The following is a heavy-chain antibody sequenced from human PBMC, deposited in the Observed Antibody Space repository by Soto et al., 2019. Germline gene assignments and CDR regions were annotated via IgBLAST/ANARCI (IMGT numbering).Heavy chain of an antibody. CDR3: VRDRGYPDSFDI. CDR2: INSDGTTI. D-gene: IGHD3-10*01. J-gene: IGHJ3*02. Sequence: AGGALRLSCAAPGFNFGPFWMHWVRQAPGKGLVWVSHINSDGTTIVYADSVKGRFTISRDNAKNTLYLQMNSLRVEDTAVYFCVRDRGYPDSFDIWGPGTLVTVSS. CDR1: GFNFGPFW. V-gene: IGHV3-74*01.